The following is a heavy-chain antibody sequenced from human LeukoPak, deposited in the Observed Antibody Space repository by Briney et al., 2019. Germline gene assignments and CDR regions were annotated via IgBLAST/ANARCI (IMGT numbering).Heavy chain of an antibody. CDR3: ARGGVDILTGYIDNWFDP. J-gene: IGHJ5*02. V-gene: IGHV4-39*01. D-gene: IGHD3-9*01. Sequence: SETLSLTCTVSGGSISSSSYYWGWIRQPPGKGLEWIGSIYYSGSTYYNPSLKSRVTISVDTSKNQFSLKLSSVTAADTAVYYCARGGVDILTGYIDNWFDPWGQGTLVTVSS. CDR1: GGSISSSSYY. CDR2: IYYSGST.